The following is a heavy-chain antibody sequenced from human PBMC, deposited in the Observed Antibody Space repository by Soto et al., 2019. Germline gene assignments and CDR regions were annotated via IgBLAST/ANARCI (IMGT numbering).Heavy chain of an antibody. V-gene: IGHV4-30-4*01. CDR3: ARAPPLKYTYGLRGAFDI. J-gene: IGHJ3*02. D-gene: IGHD5-18*01. CDR2: IYYSGGT. CDR1: GGSISSGDYY. Sequence: QVQLQESGPGLVKPSQTLSLTCTVSGGSISSGDYYWSWIRQPPGKGLEWIGYIYYSGGTYYNPSVNSRVTISVDTSKNQFSLQLSSVTAADTAVYYCARAPPLKYTYGLRGAFDIWGQGTMVTVSS.